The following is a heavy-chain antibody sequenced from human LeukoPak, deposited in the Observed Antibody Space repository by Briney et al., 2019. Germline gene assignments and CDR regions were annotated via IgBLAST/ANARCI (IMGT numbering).Heavy chain of an antibody. CDR2: IYENGGTT. D-gene: IGHD2-21*01. V-gene: IGHV3-23*01. J-gene: IGHJ4*02. Sequence: GGSLRLSCVGSGFTFRRHAMSWVRQAPEKGLEFVSGIYENGGTTYYADSVKGRFSISRDNSKNTLYLQMDSLRGEDTAVHYCAKDFRIGYSAHFDYWGQGALVTVSS. CDR3: AKDFRIGYSAHFDY. CDR1: GFTFRRHA.